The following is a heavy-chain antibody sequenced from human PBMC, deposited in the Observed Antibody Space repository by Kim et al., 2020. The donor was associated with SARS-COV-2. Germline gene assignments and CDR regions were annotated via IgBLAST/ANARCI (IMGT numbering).Heavy chain of an antibody. V-gene: IGHV3-30-3*01. CDR2: VSFHGGNQ. Sequence: GGSLRLSCAASGFTFSIYAMHWVRQAPGKGLEWVAMVSFHGGNQYYADSAKGRFTISRDNSNNTLHLQMSSLRAEDTAVYYCARDDRGVSSWFFFDYWGRGTLVTVSS. CDR1: GFTFSIYA. D-gene: IGHD6-13*01. CDR3: ARDDRGVSSWFFFDY. J-gene: IGHJ4*02.